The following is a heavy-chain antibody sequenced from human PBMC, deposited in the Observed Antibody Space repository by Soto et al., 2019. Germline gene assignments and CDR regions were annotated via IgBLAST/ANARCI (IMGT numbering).Heavy chain of an antibody. CDR1: GYTFTGYG. J-gene: IGHJ3*01. D-gene: IGHD3-16*01. CDR2: ISDFNGNT. V-gene: IGHV1-18*01. Sequence: QVQLVQSGAEVKKPGASVKVSCKTSGYTFTGYGINWVRQAPGHGLEWMGWISDFNGNTKYGQNIQDRVIMTTDTSTSTAYMELRSLRSDDTAVYFGGRDGSGGIMDSWGQWTMLIVSS. CDR3: GRDGSGGIMDS.